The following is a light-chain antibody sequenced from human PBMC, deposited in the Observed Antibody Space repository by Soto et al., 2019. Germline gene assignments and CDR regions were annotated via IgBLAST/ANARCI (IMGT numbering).Light chain of an antibody. Sequence: DIVMTQSPDSLAVSLGERATINCKASQSVLYNSNNKNYLAWYQQRPGKAPNLLIYAASSLQTGVPSRFSGGGFGTDFTLTISSLQPEDFATYYCQQTKTYPLAFGGGTKVDIK. V-gene: IGKV4-1*01. CDR3: QQTKTYPLA. CDR1: QSVLYNSNNKNY. CDR2: AAS. J-gene: IGKJ4*01.